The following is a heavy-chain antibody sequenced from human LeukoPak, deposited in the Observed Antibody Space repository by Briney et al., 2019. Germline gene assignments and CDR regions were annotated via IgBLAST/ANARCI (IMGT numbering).Heavy chain of an antibody. J-gene: IGHJ4*02. Sequence: SVKVSCKASGGTFSSYAISWVRQAPGQGLEWMGGIIPILGTTNYAQKLQGRVTITADESTSTAYMELSSLRSEDTAVYYCASRTYTYDSSGYYRRNYYFDYWGQGTLVTVSS. V-gene: IGHV1-69*01. CDR1: GGTFSSYA. CDR3: ASRTYTYDSSGYYRRNYYFDY. CDR2: IIPILGTT. D-gene: IGHD3-22*01.